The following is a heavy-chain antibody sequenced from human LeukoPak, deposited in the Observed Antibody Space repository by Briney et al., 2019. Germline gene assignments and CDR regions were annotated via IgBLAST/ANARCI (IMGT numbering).Heavy chain of an antibody. CDR3: AREGRVSGLYYGMDV. Sequence: GGSLRLSCAASGFTFSSYWMSWVRQAPGKGLEWVANIRQDGSEKYYVDSVKGRFTISRDNAKNSLYLQMNSLRAEDTAVYYCAREGRVSGLYYGMDVWGQGTTVTVSS. CDR2: IRQDGSEK. J-gene: IGHJ6*02. CDR1: GFTFSSYW. V-gene: IGHV3-7*01. D-gene: IGHD3-10*01.